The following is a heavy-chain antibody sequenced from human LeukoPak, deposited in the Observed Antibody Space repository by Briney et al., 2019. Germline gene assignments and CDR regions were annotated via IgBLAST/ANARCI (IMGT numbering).Heavy chain of an antibody. Sequence: PSETLSLTCTVSGGSISSGDYYWGWIRQPPGKGLELLGNIYYSGSTYYNPSLKSRVTISVDTSKNQFSLKLSSVSAADTAVYYCARWVATPRGYFDYWGQGALVTVSS. D-gene: IGHD5-12*01. CDR3: ARWVATPRGYFDY. V-gene: IGHV4-39*01. J-gene: IGHJ4*02. CDR1: GGSISSGDYY. CDR2: IYYSGST.